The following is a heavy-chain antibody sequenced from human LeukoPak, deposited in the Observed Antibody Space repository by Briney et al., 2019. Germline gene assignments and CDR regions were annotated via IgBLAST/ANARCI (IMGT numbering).Heavy chain of an antibody. D-gene: IGHD6-19*01. CDR1: GFTFSSYA. J-gene: IGHJ4*02. Sequence: PGGSLRLSCAASGFTFSSYAMHWVRQAPGNGLEWVAVIWYDGSNKYYADTVKGRFTNSRDHSKNTLYLQMKSLRAEDTAVYYCARELEIAVAGTLGYWGQGTLVTVSS. CDR3: ARELEIAVAGTLGY. CDR2: IWYDGSNK. V-gene: IGHV3-33*01.